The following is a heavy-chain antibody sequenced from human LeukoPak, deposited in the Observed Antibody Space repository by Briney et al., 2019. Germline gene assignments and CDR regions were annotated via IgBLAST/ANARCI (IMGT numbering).Heavy chain of an antibody. D-gene: IGHD6-19*01. V-gene: IGHV3-9*01. Sequence: PGGSLRLSCAASGFTFDDYAMHWVRQAPGKGLEWVSAINWNSGNIGYADSVKGRFTISRDNSKNTLYLQMNSLRAEDTAVYYCAKDPLDPYSSGWYVIYWGQGTLVTVSS. CDR3: AKDPLDPYSSGWYVIY. CDR2: INWNSGNI. CDR1: GFTFDDYA. J-gene: IGHJ4*02.